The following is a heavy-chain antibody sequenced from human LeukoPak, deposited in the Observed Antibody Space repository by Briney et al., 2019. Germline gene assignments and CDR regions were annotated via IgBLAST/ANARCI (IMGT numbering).Heavy chain of an antibody. Sequence: GGSLRLSCAASGFTFSTYSMNWLRLAPGKGLEWVSSISPDSNYKYYVDSVKGRFTISRDNAKSSLYLQMNSLRAEDTAVYYCARDRVVEMATIVYYGMDVWGQGTTVTVSS. CDR1: GFTFSTYS. CDR3: ARDRVVEMATIVYYGMDV. J-gene: IGHJ6*02. CDR2: ISPDSNYK. V-gene: IGHV3-21*01. D-gene: IGHD5-24*01.